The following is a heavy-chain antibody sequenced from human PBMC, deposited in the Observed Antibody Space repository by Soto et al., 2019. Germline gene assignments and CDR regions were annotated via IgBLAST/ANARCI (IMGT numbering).Heavy chain of an antibody. Sequence: GGSLRLSCAASGLTFTNYPMSWVRQAPGKGLEWVSVISGSGDSTYYAESVKGRFTISRDNSKNTLYLQMNSVGAEDTAVYYCASRNYYDSSGYYYWYYFDFWGQGTLVTVSS. V-gene: IGHV3-23*01. J-gene: IGHJ4*02. D-gene: IGHD3-22*01. CDR2: ISGSGDST. CDR1: GLTFTNYP. CDR3: ASRNYYDSSGYYYWYYFDF.